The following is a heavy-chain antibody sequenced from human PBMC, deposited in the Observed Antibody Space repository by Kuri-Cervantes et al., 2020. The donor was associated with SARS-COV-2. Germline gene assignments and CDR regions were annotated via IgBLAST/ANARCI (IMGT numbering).Heavy chain of an antibody. J-gene: IGHJ6*03. CDR2: MSSSSSYI. D-gene: IGHD2-2*01. V-gene: IGHV3-21*04. Sequence: GGPLRPPVAASGLTVSSNYMSGVRQAPGKGLEWVSSMSSSSSYIYYADPVKGRFTISRDNAKNSLYLQMNSLRAEDMALYYCARGPNRVVADATANYYYMDVWGKGTPVTVSS. CDR3: ARGPNRVVADATANYYYMDV. CDR1: GLTVSSNY.